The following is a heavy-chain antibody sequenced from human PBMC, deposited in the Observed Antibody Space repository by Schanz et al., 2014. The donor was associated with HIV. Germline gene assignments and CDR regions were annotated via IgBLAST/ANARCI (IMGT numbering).Heavy chain of an antibody. Sequence: EVQLVESGGGLVQRGGSLRLSCVASGFTFSHYWMSWVRQAPGKGLQWVANIRQDGGQTYYVDSVKGRFTISRDNSKNTLFLQMNSLRAEDTAVYYCANSGYCISGICYTRGDGMDVWGQGTTVTVSS. V-gene: IGHV3-7*03. CDR3: ANSGYCISGICYTRGDGMDV. CDR2: IRQDGGQT. D-gene: IGHD2-8*01. CDR1: GFTFSHYW. J-gene: IGHJ6*02.